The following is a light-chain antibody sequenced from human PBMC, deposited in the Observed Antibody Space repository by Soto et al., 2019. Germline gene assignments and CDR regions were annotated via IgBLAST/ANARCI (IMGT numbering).Light chain of an antibody. J-gene: IGKJ4*01. CDR1: QSVLYSSNNKNY. CDR2: WAS. V-gene: IGKV4-1*01. CDR3: QQYYSTPLT. Sequence: DIVMTQSPDSLAVSLGERATINCKSSQSVLYSSNNKNYSAWYQQKPGQPPKLLIYWASTRESGVPDRFSGSGSGTDFTLTISSLQAEDVEVYYCQQYYSTPLTLGGGTKVDIK.